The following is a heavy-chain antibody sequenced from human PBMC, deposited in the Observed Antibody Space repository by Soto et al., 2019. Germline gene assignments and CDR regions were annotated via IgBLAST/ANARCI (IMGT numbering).Heavy chain of an antibody. Sequence: GGSLRLSCAASGFTFSSYAMSWVRQAPGKGLEWVSSISGSGGSTYYADSVKGRFIISRDNSKSTLYLQMNSLRSEDTAVYYCARVVDCRYGICSFWFDSWGQGTLVTVSS. J-gene: IGHJ5*01. CDR2: ISGSGGST. D-gene: IGHD3-10*02. CDR3: ARVVDCRYGICSFWFDS. CDR1: GFTFSSYA. V-gene: IGHV3-23*01.